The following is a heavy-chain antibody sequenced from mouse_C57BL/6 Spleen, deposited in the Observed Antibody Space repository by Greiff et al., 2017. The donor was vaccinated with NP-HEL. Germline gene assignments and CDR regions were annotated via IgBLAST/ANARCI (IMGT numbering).Heavy chain of an antibody. CDR1: GYAFSSSW. J-gene: IGHJ4*01. CDR2: IYPGDGDT. CDR3: ARREYGAMDY. D-gene: IGHD5-1*01. Sequence: QVQLKESGPELVKPGASVKISCKASGYAFSSSWMNWVKQRPGKGLEWIGRIYPGDGDTNYNGKFKGKATLTADKSSSTAYMQLSSLTSEDSAVYFCARREYGAMDYWGQGTSVTVSS. V-gene: IGHV1-82*01.